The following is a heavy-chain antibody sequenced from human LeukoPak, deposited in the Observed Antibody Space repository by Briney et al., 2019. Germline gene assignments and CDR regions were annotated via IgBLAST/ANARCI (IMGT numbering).Heavy chain of an antibody. CDR3: ARPRAGQDASDT. CDR1: GGTFSSYA. CDR2: IIPIFGTA. J-gene: IGHJ3*02. Sequence: GASVKVSCKASGGTFSSYAISWVRQAPGQGLEWMGGIIPIFGTANYAQKFQGRVTITTDEFTSTAYMELSSLRSEAPAVYYCARPRAGQDASDTWGQGTTVSASP. D-gene: IGHD6-19*01. V-gene: IGHV1-69*05.